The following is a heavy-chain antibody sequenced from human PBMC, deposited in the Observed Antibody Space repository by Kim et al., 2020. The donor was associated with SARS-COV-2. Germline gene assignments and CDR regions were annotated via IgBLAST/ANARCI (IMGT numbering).Heavy chain of an antibody. CDR2: T. Sequence: TSYAQKFQGRVHMTRDTSTSTVYMELSSLRSEDTAVYYCARDFGDDAFDIWGQGTMVTVSS. CDR3: ARDFGDDAFDI. V-gene: IGHV1-46*01. J-gene: IGHJ3*02. D-gene: IGHD3-10*01.